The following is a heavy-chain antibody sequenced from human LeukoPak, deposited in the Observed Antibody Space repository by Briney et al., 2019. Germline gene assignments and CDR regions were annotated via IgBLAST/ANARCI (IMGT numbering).Heavy chain of an antibody. CDR2: IYYSGST. J-gene: IGHJ4*02. Sequence: KPSETLXLTCTVSGGSINSSSYYWGWIRQPPGKGLEWIGSIYYSGSTFYNPSLKSRVTLSVAPSQLPFSLKLSPVTPPDPAVFFCARPTSSSRAFDYWGQGTLVTVSS. V-gene: IGHV4-39*01. D-gene: IGHD2-2*01. CDR3: ARPTSSSRAFDY. CDR1: GGSINSSSYY.